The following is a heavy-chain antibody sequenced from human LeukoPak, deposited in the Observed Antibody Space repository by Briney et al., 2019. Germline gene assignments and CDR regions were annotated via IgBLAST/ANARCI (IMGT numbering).Heavy chain of an antibody. CDR3: ASHPGYCSSTSCYYYYGMDV. CDR1: GFTFSSYG. D-gene: IGHD2-2*01. J-gene: IGHJ6*02. Sequence: GGSLRLSCAASGFTFSSYGMHWVRQAPGKGLEWVAFIRYDGSNKYYADSVKGRFTISRDNSKNTLYLQMNSLRAEDTAVYYCASHPGYCSSTSCYYYYGMDVWGQGTTVTVSS. V-gene: IGHV3-30*02. CDR2: IRYDGSNK.